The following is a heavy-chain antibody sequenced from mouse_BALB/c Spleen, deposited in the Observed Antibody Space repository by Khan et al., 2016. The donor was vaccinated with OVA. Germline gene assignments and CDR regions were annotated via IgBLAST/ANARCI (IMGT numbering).Heavy chain of an antibody. CDR2: ISYSGST. V-gene: IGHV3-2*02. CDR3: ARKNYYGYAMDY. J-gene: IGHJ4*01. CDR1: GYSITSGYA. D-gene: IGHD1-1*01. Sequence: EVQLQESGPGLVKPSQSLSLTCTVTGYSITSGYAWNWIRQFPGNKLEWMGYISYSGSTSYNPSLRSRISINRDTSKNQFFLQLNSVTTEDTATYYVARKNYYGYAMDYWGQGTSVTVSS.